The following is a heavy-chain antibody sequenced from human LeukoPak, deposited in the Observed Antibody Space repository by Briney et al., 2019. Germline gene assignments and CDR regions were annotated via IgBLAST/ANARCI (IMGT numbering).Heavy chain of an antibody. D-gene: IGHD1/OR15-1a*01. J-gene: IGHJ2*01. CDR1: GYSFTSYW. V-gene: IGHV5-10-1*01. CDR2: IDPTDSYI. Sequence: GESLKISCKGSGYSFTSYWISWVRQMPGKGLEWMGTIDPTDSYINKSPSFQGHVTISADKSISTAYLQWSSLKASDTAIYYCARGMGTLDWYFDHWGRGTLVTVSS. CDR3: ARGMGTLDWYFDH.